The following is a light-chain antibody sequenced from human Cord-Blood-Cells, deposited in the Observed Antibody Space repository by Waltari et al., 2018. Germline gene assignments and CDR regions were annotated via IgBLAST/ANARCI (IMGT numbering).Light chain of an antibody. Sequence: QSALTQPAFGRGSPGQPITLFCTGTSSDVGGYNYVSWYKQHPGKPAKLMIYEVRNRPSCVSNRISGSKSGNTASRTISELQAEDEADYYCSSYTSSVVCGGGTKLTVL. J-gene: IGLJ2*01. CDR1: SSDVGGYNY. V-gene: IGLV2-14*01. CDR2: EVR. CDR3: SSYTSSVV.